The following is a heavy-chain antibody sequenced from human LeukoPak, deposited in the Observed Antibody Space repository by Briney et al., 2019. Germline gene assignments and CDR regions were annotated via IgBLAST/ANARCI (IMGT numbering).Heavy chain of an antibody. CDR3: ARDLPPNVLRYFAGADY. CDR2: IIPILGIA. Sequence: GASVKVSCKASGGTFSSYAISWVRQAPGQGLEWMGRIIPILGIANYAQKFQGRVTITADKSTSTAYMELSSLRSEDTAVYYCARDLPPNVLRYFAGADYWGQGTLVTVSS. J-gene: IGHJ4*02. D-gene: IGHD3-9*01. V-gene: IGHV1-69*04. CDR1: GGTFSSYA.